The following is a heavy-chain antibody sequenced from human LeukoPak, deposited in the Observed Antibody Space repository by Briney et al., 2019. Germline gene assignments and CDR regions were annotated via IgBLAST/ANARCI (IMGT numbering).Heavy chain of an antibody. CDR1: GFSFTEWW. CDR3: ARENYFGLDV. Sequence: PGGSLRLSCAASGFSFTEWWMQWVRQAPGEGLVWLSHMNGDGSRKSYADSAKGRFTISRDNAKKMLYLQMNSLRDEDTAVYYCARENYFGLDVWGQGTTVTVSS. J-gene: IGHJ6*02. CDR2: MNGDGSRK. V-gene: IGHV3-74*01.